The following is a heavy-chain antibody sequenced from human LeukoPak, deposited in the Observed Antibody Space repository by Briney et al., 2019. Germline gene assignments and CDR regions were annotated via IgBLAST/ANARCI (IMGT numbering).Heavy chain of an antibody. D-gene: IGHD1-1*01. CDR1: GYTFTDHF. CDR2: INPYNGIT. J-gene: IGHJ4*02. V-gene: IGHV1-2*02. CDR3: ARDNSLNDFDY. Sequence: ASVKVFCKASGYTFTDHFMHWMRQAPGQGLEWVGEINPYNGITKYAWRFQGRVSITRDTSISTAFMEVSRLTSDDTAVYYCARDNSLNDFDYWGQGTLVTVAS.